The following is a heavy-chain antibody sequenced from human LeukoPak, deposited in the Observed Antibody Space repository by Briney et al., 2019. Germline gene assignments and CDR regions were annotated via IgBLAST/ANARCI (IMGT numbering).Heavy chain of an antibody. D-gene: IGHD3-22*01. Sequence: GGSLRLSCAASGFTFSSYAMSWVRQAPGKGLEWVSAISGSGGSTYYADSVKGRFTISRDNSKNTLYLQMNSLRAEDTAVYYCAKGVVEYYDSSGYYLDYWGQGTLVTVSS. J-gene: IGHJ4*02. CDR2: ISGSGGST. CDR3: AKGVVEYYDSSGYYLDY. V-gene: IGHV3-23*01. CDR1: GFTFSSYA.